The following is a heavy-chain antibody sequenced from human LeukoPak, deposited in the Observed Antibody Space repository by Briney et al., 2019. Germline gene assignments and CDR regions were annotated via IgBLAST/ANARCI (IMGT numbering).Heavy chain of an antibody. CDR3: AREGEIGYDLSDY. Sequence: VASVKVSRKASGYTFTNYYVNWVRQAPGQGLEWMGIINPSGGSTSYAQKFQGRVTVTRDTSTSTVYMELSSLRSEDTAMYYCAREGEIGYDLSDYWGQGTLVTVSS. V-gene: IGHV1-46*01. CDR2: INPSGGST. J-gene: IGHJ4*02. D-gene: IGHD5-12*01. CDR1: GYTFTNYY.